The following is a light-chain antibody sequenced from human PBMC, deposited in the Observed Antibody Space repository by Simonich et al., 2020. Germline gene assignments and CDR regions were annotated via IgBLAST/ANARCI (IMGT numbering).Light chain of an antibody. J-gene: IGKJ1*01. CDR2: APS. Sequence: DIQLTQSPSFLSASVGDRVTITCRASQGISSYLAWYQQKPGKAPKLLIYAPSTLQSGVPSRFSGSGSGTEFTLTISSLQPDDFATYYCQQYNSYSTFGQGTKVEIK. CDR3: QQYNSYST. V-gene: IGKV1-9*01. CDR1: QGISSY.